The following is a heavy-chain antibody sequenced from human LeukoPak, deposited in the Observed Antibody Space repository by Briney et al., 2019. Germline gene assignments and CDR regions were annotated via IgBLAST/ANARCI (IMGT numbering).Heavy chain of an antibody. CDR2: IYYSGST. CDR1: GGXXSSGXYY. Sequence: XXXLXXTVSGGXXSSGXYYXSWIRQHPGRGLEXIGYIYYSGSTYYNPSLKSRVTISVDTSKNQFSLKLSSVTAADTAVYYCARVRRNCSGGSCHSGWFDPWGQGTLVTVSS. J-gene: IGHJ5*02. CDR3: ARVRRNCSGGSCHSGWFDP. V-gene: IGHV4-31*03. D-gene: IGHD2-15*01.